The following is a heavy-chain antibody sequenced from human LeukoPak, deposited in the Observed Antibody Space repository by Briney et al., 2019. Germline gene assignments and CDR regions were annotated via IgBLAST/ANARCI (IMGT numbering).Heavy chain of an antibody. V-gene: IGHV5-51*01. CDR2: IYPGECDT. CDR3: ARRQGCSSTSCPPDY. D-gene: IGHD2-2*01. CDR1: GYGLTTYW. Sequence: GESLNIACTGSGYGLTTYWIDWVGHMTVKGMEWMGIIYPGECDTRYTPSVQGQVSMSAEKSINTAYLQWSSLKASDTAMYYCARRQGCSSTSCPPDYWGQGTLVTVSP. J-gene: IGHJ4*02.